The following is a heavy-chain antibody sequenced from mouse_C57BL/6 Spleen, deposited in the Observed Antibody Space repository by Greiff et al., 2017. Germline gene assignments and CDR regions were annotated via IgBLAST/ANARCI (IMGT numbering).Heavy chain of an antibody. CDR3: ARNSPAQATSGAMDY. J-gene: IGHJ4*01. D-gene: IGHD3-2*02. CDR2: IWTGGGT. V-gene: IGHV2-9-1*01. CDR1: GFSLTSYA. Sequence: VQRVESGPGLVAPSQSLSITCTVSGFSLTSYAISWVRQPPGKGLEWLGVIWTGGGTNYNSALKSRLSISKDNSKSQVFLKMNSLQTDDTARYYCARNSPAQATSGAMDYWGQGTSVTVSS.